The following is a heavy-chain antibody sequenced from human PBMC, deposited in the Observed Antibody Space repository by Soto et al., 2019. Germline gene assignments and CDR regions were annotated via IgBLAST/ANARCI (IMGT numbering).Heavy chain of an antibody. Sequence: EVKLVESGGGLVKPGGSLDLSCPASGFTFSTYNMNWVRQAPGKGLEWVASISSTIVYMYYANSLKGRFTISRANAKSSLYLQVNSLRAEDTAVYYCARGWLRDPWMYWGQGTLVTVSS. V-gene: IGHV3-21*01. CDR1: GFTFSTYN. CDR3: ARGWLRDPWMY. CDR2: ISSTIVYM. J-gene: IGHJ4*02. D-gene: IGHD5-12*01.